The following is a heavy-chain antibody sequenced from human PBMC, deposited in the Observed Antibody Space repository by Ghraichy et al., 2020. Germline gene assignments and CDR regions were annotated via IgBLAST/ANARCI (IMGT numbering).Heavy chain of an antibody. D-gene: IGHD6-19*01. Sequence: GGSLRLSCATSGFTFSSYSMNWVRQAPGKGLEWVSSISSSTTYIYYADSVKGRFTISRDNAKNSLYLQMDSLRAEDTAVYYCARGSYSSGWYGDFPWGQGTLVTVSS. CDR1: GFTFSSYS. J-gene: IGHJ5*02. CDR2: ISSSTTYI. CDR3: ARGSYSSGWYGDFP. V-gene: IGHV3-21*01.